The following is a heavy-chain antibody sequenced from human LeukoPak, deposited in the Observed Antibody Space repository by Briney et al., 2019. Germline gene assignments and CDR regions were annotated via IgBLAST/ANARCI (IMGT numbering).Heavy chain of an antibody. Sequence: SSETLSLTCTVSGGSISSSSYYWGWIRQPPGKGLEWIGSIDYSGSTYYNPSLKSRVTISVDTSKNQFSLKLSSVTAADTAVYYCARTYYYDSSGYYYFLAGSDWFDPWGQGTLVTVSS. CDR2: IDYSGST. D-gene: IGHD3-22*01. CDR3: ARTYYYDSSGYYYFLAGSDWFDP. V-gene: IGHV4-39*07. J-gene: IGHJ5*02. CDR1: GGSISSSSYY.